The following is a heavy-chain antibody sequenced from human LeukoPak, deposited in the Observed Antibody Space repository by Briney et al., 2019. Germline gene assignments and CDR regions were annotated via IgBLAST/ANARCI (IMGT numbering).Heavy chain of an antibody. CDR3: ARGTRTQYNGVITY. D-gene: IGHD2-8*01. V-gene: IGHV3-21*01. CDR2: ISSSSSYI. CDR1: GFIFSSYS. Sequence: GGSLRLSCAASGFIFSSYSMNWVRQAPGKGLEWVSSISSSSSYIYYADSVKGRFTISRDNAKNSLYLQMNSLRAEDTAVYCCARGTRTQYNGVITYWGQGTLVTVSS. J-gene: IGHJ4*02.